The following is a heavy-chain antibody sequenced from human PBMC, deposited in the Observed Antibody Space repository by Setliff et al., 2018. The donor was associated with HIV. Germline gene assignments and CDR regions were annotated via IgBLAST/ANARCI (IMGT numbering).Heavy chain of an antibody. Sequence: KASETLSLTCTVSGGSISSGGYYWSWIRQPAGKGLEWIGHIHTSGSTRYNRSLKSRVTISVDTSKNHFSLRLTSVTAADTAVYYCASRDPAYYDNRAFDAFDIWGQGTLVTVSS. CDR2: IHTSGST. D-gene: IGHD3-22*01. V-gene: IGHV4-61*09. CDR3: ASRDPAYYDNRAFDAFDI. J-gene: IGHJ3*02. CDR1: GGSISSGGYY.